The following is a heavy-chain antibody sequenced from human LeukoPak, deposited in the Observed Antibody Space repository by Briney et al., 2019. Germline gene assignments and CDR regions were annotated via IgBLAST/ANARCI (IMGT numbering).Heavy chain of an antibody. J-gene: IGHJ4*02. CDR2: INAGNGNT. CDR1: GYTFTSYA. V-gene: IGHV1-3*01. CDR3: ARDLSTYYYDSSGYLGFDY. Sequence: GASVKVSCKASGYTFTSYAMHWVRQAPGQRLEWMGWINAGNGNTKYSQKFQGRVTITRDTSASTAYMELSSLRSEDTAVYYCARDLSTYYYDSSGYLGFDYWGQGTLVTVSS. D-gene: IGHD3-22*01.